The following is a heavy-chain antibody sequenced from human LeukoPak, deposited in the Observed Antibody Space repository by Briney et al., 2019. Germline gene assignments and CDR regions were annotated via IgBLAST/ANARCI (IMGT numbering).Heavy chain of an antibody. D-gene: IGHD6-13*01. CDR2: TYYRSKWYY. CDR3: ARATAGTFGCFQP. V-gene: IGHV6-1*01. Sequence: SQTLSLTCAISGDSVSSNNAAWNWIRQSPSRGLEWLGRTYYRSKWYYDYAVSLKSRITISPDTSRNQFSLQLNSVTPEDTAVYYCARATAGTFGCFQPWDQGTLVTVSS. CDR1: GDSVSSNNAA. J-gene: IGHJ1*01.